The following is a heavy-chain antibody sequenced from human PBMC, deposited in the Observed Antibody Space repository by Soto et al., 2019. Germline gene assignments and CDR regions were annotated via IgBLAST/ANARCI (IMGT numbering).Heavy chain of an antibody. Sequence: QVQLQASGPGLVKPSQTLSLTCTVSGGSISSGDYYWSWIRQPPGTGLEWSGYIYYSGSTYYNPSLKRRVDISVHTSKNQFSLKLSSVIAADTAEYYCARAAAAGTSPFGYWGEGTLLAVSS. CDR2: IYYSGST. V-gene: IGHV4-30-4*01. CDR1: GGSISSGDYY. CDR3: ARAAAAGTSPFGY. J-gene: IGHJ4*02. D-gene: IGHD6-13*01.